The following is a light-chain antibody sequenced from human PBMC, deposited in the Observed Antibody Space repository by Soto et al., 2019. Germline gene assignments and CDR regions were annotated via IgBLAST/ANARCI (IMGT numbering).Light chain of an antibody. CDR1: QSIGSN. J-gene: IGKJ1*01. CDR3: QQSYSTPPT. V-gene: IGKV1-39*01. CDR2: TSS. Sequence: DIQMTQSPASLSASVGDRVTISCRASQSIGSNLNWYQQKPGKAPTLLMFTSSNLQSGVPSRFRGRASGTDFILTISSLQPEDFATYYCQQSYSTPPTFGQGTKGDIK.